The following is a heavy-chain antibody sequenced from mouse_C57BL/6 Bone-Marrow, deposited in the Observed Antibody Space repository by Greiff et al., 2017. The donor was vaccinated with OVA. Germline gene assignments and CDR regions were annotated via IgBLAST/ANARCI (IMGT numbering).Heavy chain of an antibody. J-gene: IGHJ2*01. CDR2: IDPSDSYT. CDR3: AREDSDY. Sequence: VQLQQPGAELVKPGASVKLSCKASGYTFTSYWMQWVKQRPGQGLEWIGEIDPSDSYTNYNQKFKGKATLTVDTSSSTAYMQLSSLTSEDSAVYYCAREDSDYWGQGTTLTVSS. CDR1: GYTFTSYW. V-gene: IGHV1-50*01.